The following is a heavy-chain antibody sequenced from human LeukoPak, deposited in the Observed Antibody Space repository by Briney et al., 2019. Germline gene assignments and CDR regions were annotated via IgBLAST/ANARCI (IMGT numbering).Heavy chain of an antibody. D-gene: IGHD1-1*01. CDR1: GFTFSSYA. J-gene: IGHJ4*02. CDR2: IIGSGGST. Sequence: GGSLRLSCAASGFTFSSYAMSWVRQAPGKGLEWVSAIIGSGGSTYYADSVKGRFTISRDNSKNTLYLQMNSLRAEDTAVYYCAKDLRGWNDVYWGQGTLVTVSS. CDR3: AKDLRGWNDVY. V-gene: IGHV3-23*01.